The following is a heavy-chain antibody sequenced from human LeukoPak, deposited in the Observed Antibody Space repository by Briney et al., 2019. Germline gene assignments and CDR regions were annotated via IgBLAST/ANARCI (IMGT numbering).Heavy chain of an antibody. J-gene: IGHJ4*02. Sequence: GGSLRLSCAASGFTFSSYNMNWVRQAPGKGLEWVSYISTSGSGIYYADSVKGRFTISRDDAKNSLFLQMNSLRAEDTAVYYCAREGGYCSGGSCRFFDYWGQGTLVTVSS. CDR1: GFTFSSYN. CDR3: AREGGYCSGGSCRFFDY. CDR2: ISTSGSGI. V-gene: IGHV3-21*05. D-gene: IGHD2-15*01.